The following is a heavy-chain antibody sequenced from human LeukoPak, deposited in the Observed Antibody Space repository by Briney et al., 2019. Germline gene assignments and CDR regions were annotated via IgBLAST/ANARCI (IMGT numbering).Heavy chain of an antibody. V-gene: IGHV1-69*05. D-gene: IGHD5-12*01. J-gene: IGHJ6*03. CDR3: ARSDSGYYYYYYMDG. Sequence: SVTVSFKASGGTFSSYAISWVRQAPGQGLEWMGGIIPIFGTANYAQKFQGRVTITTDESTSTAYMELSSLRSEDTAVYYCARSDSGYYYYYYMDGWGKGTTVAVSS. CDR1: GGTFSSYA. CDR2: IIPIFGTA.